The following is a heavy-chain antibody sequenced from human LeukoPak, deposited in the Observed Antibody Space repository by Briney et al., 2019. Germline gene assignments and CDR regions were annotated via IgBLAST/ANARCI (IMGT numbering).Heavy chain of an antibody. CDR2: ITGSGGKT. J-gene: IGHJ3*02. Sequence: HPGGSLRLSCVASGFTFNNYGMTWVRQAPGKGLEWVSTITGSGGKTYYADSVKGRFTISRDNSKNTLYLQMNSLRADDTALYYCAKHFFTTREDAFDIWGQGTMVTVSS. CDR1: GFTFNNYG. V-gene: IGHV3-23*01. CDR3: AKHFFTTREDAFDI. D-gene: IGHD3-22*01.